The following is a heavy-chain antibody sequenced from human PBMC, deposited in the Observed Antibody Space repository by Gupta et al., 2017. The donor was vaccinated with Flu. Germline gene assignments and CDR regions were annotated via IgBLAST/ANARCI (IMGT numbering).Heavy chain of an antibody. J-gene: IGHJ6*02. Sequence: GLEWVAVISYDGSDKYYADSVKGLLTISRDNSKNTLNLQMDSLRPEDTAIYYCAKVPANDYGYGFYYHGVDVWGQGTTVTVSS. CDR2: ISYDGSDK. V-gene: IGHV3-30*18. D-gene: IGHD5-12*01. CDR3: AKVPANDYGYGFYYHGVDV.